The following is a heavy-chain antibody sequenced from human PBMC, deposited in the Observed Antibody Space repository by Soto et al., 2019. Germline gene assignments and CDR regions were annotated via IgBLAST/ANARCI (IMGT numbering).Heavy chain of an antibody. J-gene: IGHJ4*02. V-gene: IGHV3-73*01. CDR3: TIYDF. CDR1: GFNFSAAA. CDR2: IRSKRNNYAT. Sequence: GGSLRLSCAASGFNFSAAAIHWVRQASGKGLEWLGRIRSKRNNYATAYAASVKDRFTVSRDDSRSTAYLQMNSLEGEDTAVYHCTIYDFWGQGTLVTVSS.